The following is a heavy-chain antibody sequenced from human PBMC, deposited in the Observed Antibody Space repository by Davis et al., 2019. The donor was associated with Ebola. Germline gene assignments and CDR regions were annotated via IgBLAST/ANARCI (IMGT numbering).Heavy chain of an antibody. Sequence: MPSETLSLTCTVSGGSISSNSYYWGWIRQPPGKGLEWIGSIYYSGNTYYNPSLKSRVTVSVDTSKNQFSLKLSSMTAADTAVYYCARQRGGLRIWYFDLWGRGTLVTVSS. CDR2: IYYSGNT. V-gene: IGHV4-39*01. J-gene: IGHJ2*01. D-gene: IGHD4-17*01. CDR1: GGSISSNSYY. CDR3: ARQRGGLRIWYFDL.